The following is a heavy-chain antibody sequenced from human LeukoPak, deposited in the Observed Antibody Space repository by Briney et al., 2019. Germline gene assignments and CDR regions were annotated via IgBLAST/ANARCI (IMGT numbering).Heavy chain of an antibody. D-gene: IGHD4-11*01. CDR2: INPRGGST. CDR3: ARVGTTGATADN. J-gene: IGHJ4*02. V-gene: IGHV1-46*01. Sequence: GASVTVSFKASGYIFTTYFMHWLRQAPGQGPEWMGIINPRGGSTDYAQKFQDRITMTSDTSTSTVYMELKSLTSEDTAVYFCARVGTTGATADNWGQGTLVTVSS. CDR1: GYIFTTYF.